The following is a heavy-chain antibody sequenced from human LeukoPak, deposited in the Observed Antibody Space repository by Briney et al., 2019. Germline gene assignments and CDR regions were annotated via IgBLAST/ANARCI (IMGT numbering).Heavy chain of an antibody. CDR2: MNEYGSEI. D-gene: IGHD3-3*01. CDR3: ARAGVDTSGYYYQGFDY. Sequence: GGSLRLSCSVSGFIFRDFSMSWVRQAPGKGLEWVAKMNEYGSEIFYVDSVKGRFTISRDNAKNSLYLQVNSLTAEDTAVYYCARAGVDTSGYYYQGFDYWGQGTLVTVSS. CDR1: GFIFRDFS. V-gene: IGHV3-7*01. J-gene: IGHJ4*02.